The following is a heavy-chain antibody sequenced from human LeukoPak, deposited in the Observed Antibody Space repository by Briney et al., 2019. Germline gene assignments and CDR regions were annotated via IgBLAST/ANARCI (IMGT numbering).Heavy chain of an antibody. CDR3: ARDQTQTGPTTVDH. CDR1: GFSFSSYW. J-gene: IGHJ4*02. D-gene: IGHD1-14*01. V-gene: IGHV3-74*01. CDR2: ISSDGSDT. Sequence: GGSLRLSCVASGFSFSSYWMHWVRQDPGKGLMWAARISSDGSDTKYGDSVKGRFTISRDNAKNTLYLQMNSLRAEDTAVYYCARDQTQTGPTTVDHWGQGTQVTVSS.